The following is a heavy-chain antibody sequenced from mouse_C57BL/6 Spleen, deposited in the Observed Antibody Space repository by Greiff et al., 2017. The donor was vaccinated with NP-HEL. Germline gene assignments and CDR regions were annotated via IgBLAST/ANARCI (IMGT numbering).Heavy chain of an antibody. J-gene: IGHJ4*01. Sequence: VKLMESGPELVKPGASVKISCKASGYSFTSYYIHWVKQRPGQGLEWIGWIYPGSGNTKYNEKFKGKATLTADTSSSTAYMQLSSLTSADSAVYYCAKTVVGAMDYWGQGTSVTVSS. V-gene: IGHV1-66*01. CDR3: AKTVVGAMDY. CDR1: GYSFTSYY. CDR2: IYPGSGNT. D-gene: IGHD1-1*01.